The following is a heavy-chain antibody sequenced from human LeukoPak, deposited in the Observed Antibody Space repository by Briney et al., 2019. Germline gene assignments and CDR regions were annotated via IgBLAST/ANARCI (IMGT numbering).Heavy chain of an antibody. V-gene: IGHV1-2*02. D-gene: IGHD6-6*01. J-gene: IGHJ6*03. Sequence: ASVKVSCTASGYTFTAYYIHWVRQAPGQGLEWMGWINPNTGGTDHAQNFQGRVTMTRDTSIGAAYMELSNLTYDDTAVYYCARPRYSSASSDYHYYVDVWGKGTTVTVSS. CDR3: ARPRYSSASSDYHYYVDV. CDR1: GYTFTAYY. CDR2: INPNTGGT.